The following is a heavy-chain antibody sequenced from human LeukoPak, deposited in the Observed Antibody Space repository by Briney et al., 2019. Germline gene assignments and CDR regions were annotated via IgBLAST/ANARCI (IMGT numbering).Heavy chain of an antibody. Sequence: ASVKVSCKASGHTFNLDSLHGVRQAPGQGLEWMGWINPKTGVTNYAQRFQGRVTVTPDTSISTAYMDLSNLRSDDTALYGAASGPTVVPPDYWGQGTLVTVSS. J-gene: IGHJ4*02. CDR1: GHTFNLDS. V-gene: IGHV1-2*02. CDR2: INPKTGVT. CDR3: ASGPTVVPPDY. D-gene: IGHD4-23*01.